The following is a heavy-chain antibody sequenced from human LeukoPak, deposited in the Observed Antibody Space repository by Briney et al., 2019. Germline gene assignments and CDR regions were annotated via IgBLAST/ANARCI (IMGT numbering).Heavy chain of an antibody. V-gene: IGHV3-23*01. J-gene: IGHJ4*02. CDR2: ISGSGGST. CDR1: GFTFSSKY. CDR3: AKEGRGMGAATIDY. D-gene: IGHD1-26*01. Sequence: GGSLRLSCTASGFTFSSKYVTWVRQAPGKGLEWVSGISGSGGSTYYADSVGRFSISRDNSNNTLYLQMTSLRAEDTAVYYCAKEGRGMGAATIDYWGQGTLVTVSS.